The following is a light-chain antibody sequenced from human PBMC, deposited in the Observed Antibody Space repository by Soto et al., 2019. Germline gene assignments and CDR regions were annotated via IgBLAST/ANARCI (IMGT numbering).Light chain of an antibody. CDR1: QSISNW. V-gene: IGKV1-5*03. CDR3: QQYNSYQYT. Sequence: DIQVTQSPSTLSASVGDRVTITCRASQSISNWLAWYQQKPGKAPKLLIYKASSLESGVPSRFSGSGSGTEFTLTISSLQPDDFATYYCQQYNSYQYTFGQGTKLEIK. J-gene: IGKJ2*01. CDR2: KAS.